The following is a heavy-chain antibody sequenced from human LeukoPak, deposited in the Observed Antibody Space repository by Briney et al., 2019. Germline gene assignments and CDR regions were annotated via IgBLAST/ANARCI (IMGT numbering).Heavy chain of an antibody. CDR3: AKASCSPTTPFDY. CDR1: GFTFSSYA. V-gene: IGHV3-23*01. D-gene: IGHD1-1*01. Sequence: GGSLRLSCAASGFTFSSYAMSWVRQAPGKGLEWVSGISGSGGSTYYADSVKGRFTIARDNSKNTLYLQMNSLRAEDTAVYYCAKASCSPTTPFDYWGQGTLVTVSS. J-gene: IGHJ4*02. CDR2: ISGSGGST.